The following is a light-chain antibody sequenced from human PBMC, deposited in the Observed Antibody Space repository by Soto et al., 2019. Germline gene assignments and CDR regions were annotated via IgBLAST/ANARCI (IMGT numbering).Light chain of an antibody. CDR3: SSYTSSSTVV. CDR2: EVS. J-gene: IGLJ2*01. CDR1: SSDVGGYSY. V-gene: IGLV2-14*01. Sequence: QSALTQPASVSGSPGQSITISCTGTSSDVGGYSYVSWYQQHPGKAPKLMIYEVSNRPSGVSNRFSGSKSGNTASLTISGLQAEDEADYYCSSYTSSSTVVFGGGTQLTV.